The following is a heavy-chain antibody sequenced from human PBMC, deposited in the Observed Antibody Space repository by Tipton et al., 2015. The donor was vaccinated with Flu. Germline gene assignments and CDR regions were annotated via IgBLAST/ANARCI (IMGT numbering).Heavy chain of an antibody. V-gene: IGHV4-39*07. CDR1: GGSIRSSGFY. Sequence: TLSLTCSVSGGSIRSSGFYWGWIRQPPGKGLEWIGNIFHSGNAYHNPSLKSRVTISVDTSKNQFSLKLTSVTAADTAVYYCARRDYSNYVSEPKNWFDPWGQGTLVTVSS. CDR3: ARRDYSNYVSEPKNWFDP. CDR2: IFHSGNA. D-gene: IGHD4-11*01. J-gene: IGHJ5*02.